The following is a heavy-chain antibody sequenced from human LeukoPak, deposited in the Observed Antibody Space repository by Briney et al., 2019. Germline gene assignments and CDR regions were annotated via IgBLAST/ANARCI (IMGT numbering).Heavy chain of an antibody. CDR2: INPNSGGT. J-gene: IGHJ6*02. CDR1: GYTFTGYY. V-gene: IGHV1-2*02. D-gene: IGHD3-10*01. CDR3: ARDPRNMVRGVIQYYYYYGMDV. Sequence: ASVKVSCKASGYTFTGYYMHWVRQAPGQGLEWMGWINPNSGGTNYAQKVQGRVTMTRDTSISTAYMELSRLRSDDTAVYYCARDPRNMVRGVIQYYYYYGMDVWGQGTTVTVSS.